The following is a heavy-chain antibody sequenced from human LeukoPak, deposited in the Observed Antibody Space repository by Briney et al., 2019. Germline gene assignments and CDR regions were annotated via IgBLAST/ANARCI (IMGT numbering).Heavy chain of an antibody. CDR3: ARAGMVVTATRQSWYVDL. D-gene: IGHD2-21*02. J-gene: IGHJ2*01. CDR1: GFSVSSNY. CDR2: VYRGCST. V-gene: IGHV3-53*01. Sequence: GGSLTLSCAASGFSVSSNYMSWVRQAPAQGMEWVSVVYRGCSTNDGDSVKGRFTISRDKSKNTPYLQMNSLRAEDTAVYYCARAGMVVTATRQSWYVDLWGGGTLVTVSS.